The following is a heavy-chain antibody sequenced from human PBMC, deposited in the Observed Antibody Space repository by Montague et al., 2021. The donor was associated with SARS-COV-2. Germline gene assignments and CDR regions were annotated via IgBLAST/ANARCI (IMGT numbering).Heavy chain of an antibody. V-gene: IGHV4-4*02. Sequence: SETLSLTCTLSGGSISSDNWWTWVRQPPGKGLEWIGDIFHSGTTNYNPSLKSRLTISVDKSKNQISLKLISVTAADTAMYYCTLPLGGARFDPWGQGTLVTVSS. D-gene: IGHD3-16*01. CDR3: TLPLGGARFDP. CDR2: IFHSGTT. J-gene: IGHJ5*02. CDR1: GGSISSDNW.